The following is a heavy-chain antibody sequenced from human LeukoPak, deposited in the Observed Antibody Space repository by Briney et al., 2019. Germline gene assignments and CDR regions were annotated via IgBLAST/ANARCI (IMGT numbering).Heavy chain of an antibody. V-gene: IGHV3-30*03. D-gene: IGHD1-26*01. Sequence: PGRSLRLSCAASGFTFSSYGMHWVRQAPGKGLEWVAVTSYDGSNEYYEDSVKGRFTISRDSSRTTLYLQMISLRAEDTAVYYCARGPQYSGRIDYWGQGTLVTVSS. CDR1: GFTFSSYG. CDR3: ARGPQYSGRIDY. J-gene: IGHJ4*02. CDR2: TSYDGSNE.